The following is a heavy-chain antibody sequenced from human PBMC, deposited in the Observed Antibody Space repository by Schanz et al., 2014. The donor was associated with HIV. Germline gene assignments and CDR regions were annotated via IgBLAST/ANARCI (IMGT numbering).Heavy chain of an antibody. V-gene: IGHV3-9*01. CDR2: MSWNRRRI. D-gene: IGHD3-22*01. CDR3: ARDLPWGSSGPNWFDP. J-gene: IGHJ5*02. Sequence: EVQLMESGGGLVQPGRSLRLSCAASGFTLEDYAMHWVRQAPGKGLEWVSGMSWNRRRIGYGDAVKGRFTISRDYAKSSLYLQMNSLRAGDTAVYYCARDLPWGSSGPNWFDPWGQGTLVTVSS. CDR1: GFTLEDYA.